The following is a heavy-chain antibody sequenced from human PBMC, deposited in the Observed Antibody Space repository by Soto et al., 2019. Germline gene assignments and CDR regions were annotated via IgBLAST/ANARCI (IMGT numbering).Heavy chain of an antibody. Sequence: PSETLSLTCTVSGASIRSYYWSWIRQPPGEGLEWIGFSYYSGSTNYNPSLKSRVTISVDTSKNQFSLKLTSVTAADTAVYYCARDQNGSPHFDYWGQGTLVTVSS. CDR2: SYYSGST. CDR3: ARDQNGSPHFDY. CDR1: GASIRSYY. J-gene: IGHJ4*02. V-gene: IGHV4-59*01. D-gene: IGHD1-26*01.